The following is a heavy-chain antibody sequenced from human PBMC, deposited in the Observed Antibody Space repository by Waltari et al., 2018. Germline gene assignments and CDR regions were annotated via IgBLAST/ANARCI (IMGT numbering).Heavy chain of an antibody. CDR2: IRSSSSTI. Sequence: EVQLVESGGGLVQPGGSLRLSCAASGFTFSSYSMNWVRQAPGKGLEWVSYIRSSSSTIYYADSVKGRFTISRDNAKNSLYLQMNSLRAEDTAVYYCARDGSVTTVTLFDYWGQGTLVTVSS. CDR1: GFTFSSYS. V-gene: IGHV3-48*01. D-gene: IGHD4-17*01. J-gene: IGHJ4*02. CDR3: ARDGSVTTVTLFDY.